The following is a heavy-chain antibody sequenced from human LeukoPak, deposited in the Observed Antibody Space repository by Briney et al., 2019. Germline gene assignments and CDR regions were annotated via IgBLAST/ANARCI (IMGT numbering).Heavy chain of an antibody. D-gene: IGHD3-22*01. J-gene: IGHJ6*03. V-gene: IGHV4-59*01. CDR1: GGSISSYY. CDR3: AREIGDSSGYGDYYYYMDV. Sequence: SETLSLTCTVSGGSISSYYWSWIRQPPGKGLEWIGYIYYSGSTNYNPSLKSRVTISVDTSKNQFSLKLSSVTAADTAVYYCAREIGDSSGYGDYYYYMDVWGKGTTVTVSS. CDR2: IYYSGST.